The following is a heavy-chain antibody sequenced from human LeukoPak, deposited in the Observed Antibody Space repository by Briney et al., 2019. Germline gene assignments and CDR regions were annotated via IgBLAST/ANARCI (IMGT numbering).Heavy chain of an antibody. CDR1: GGSISSGDYY. CDR2: IYYSGST. D-gene: IGHD2-2*01. V-gene: IGHV4-30-4*01. CDR3: ARDGSSAYNWFDP. Sequence: SETLSLTCTVSGGSISSGDYYWSWIRLPPGKGLEWIGYIYYSGSTYYNPSLKSRVTISVDTSKNQFSLKLSSVTAADTAVYYCARDGSSAYNWFDPWGQGTLVTVSS. J-gene: IGHJ5*02.